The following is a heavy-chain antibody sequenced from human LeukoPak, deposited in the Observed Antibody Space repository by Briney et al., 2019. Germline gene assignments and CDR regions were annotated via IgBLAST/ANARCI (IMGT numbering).Heavy chain of an antibody. CDR2: IKQKGRDK. CDR3: ATWVDLTRVISGDFFES. CDR1: GFTLSDYC. J-gene: IGHJ4*02. V-gene: IGHV3-7*01. Sequence: GRSLRLSCAASGFTLSDYCMSWVRQAPGKVLEWVGNIKQKGRDKRYVDSVNGRITNARDDVKRAVILQMDNLGVENTGVYYWATWVDLTRVISGDFFESWGQGTLVSVSS. D-gene: IGHD4-11*01.